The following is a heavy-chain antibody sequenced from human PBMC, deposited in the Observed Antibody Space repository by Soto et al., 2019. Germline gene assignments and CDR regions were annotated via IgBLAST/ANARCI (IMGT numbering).Heavy chain of an antibody. D-gene: IGHD6-6*01. CDR3: ARLSAARPDWIDY. CDR1: GYTFTSSA. J-gene: IGHJ4*02. CDR2: ISAYNGKT. Sequence: ASVKVSCKASGYTFTSSAIRWVRQAPGQGLEWMGWISAYNGKTNYAQKLQGRVTMTTDTSTSTAYMELRSLRSDDTAVYYCARLSAARPDWIDYWGQGTLVTVSS. V-gene: IGHV1-18*04.